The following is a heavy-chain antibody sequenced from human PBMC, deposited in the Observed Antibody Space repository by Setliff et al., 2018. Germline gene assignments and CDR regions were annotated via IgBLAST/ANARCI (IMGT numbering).Heavy chain of an antibody. V-gene: IGHV1-8*02. J-gene: IGHJ6*02. CDR3: ARGLRDYNFWSGYLLDYYYYGMDV. D-gene: IGHD3-3*01. CDR2: MNPNSGNT. CDR1: EYTFTSYD. Sequence: GASVKVSCKASEYTFTSYDINWVRQATGQGLEWMGWMNPNSGNTGYAQKFQGRVTMTRNTSISTAYMELSSLRSEDTAVYYCARGLRDYNFWSGYLLDYYYYGMDVWGQGTTVTVSS.